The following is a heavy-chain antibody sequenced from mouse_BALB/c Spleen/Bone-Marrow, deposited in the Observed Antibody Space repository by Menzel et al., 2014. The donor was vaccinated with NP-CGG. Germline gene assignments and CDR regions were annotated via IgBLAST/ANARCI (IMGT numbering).Heavy chain of an antibody. CDR2: IDPANGNT. J-gene: IGHJ3*01. CDR3: AEGYDSWFAY. CDR1: GFNIEDTY. D-gene: IGHD2-2*01. V-gene: IGHV14-3*02. Sequence: VQLQQSGVELVKPGASVKLSCTASGFNIEDTYVHWVKQRPEQGLEWIGRIDPANGNTKYDPKFQGKATVTSDTSSNTAYLHLNSLTSEDTAVYYCAEGYDSWFAYWGQGTLVTVSA.